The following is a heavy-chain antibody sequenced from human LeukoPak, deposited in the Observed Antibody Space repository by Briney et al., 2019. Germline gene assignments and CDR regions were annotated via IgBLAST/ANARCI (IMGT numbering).Heavy chain of an antibody. Sequence: SLRLSCTASGFRFSDHYMSWIRQTPGKGLEWISYISGSTSSNYTAYSDSVKGRFTISRDNAKNSLYLQMKNLRPEDTAIYYCARLSSDYWGQGILVSVSS. J-gene: IGHJ4*02. D-gene: IGHD2/OR15-2a*01. CDR3: ARLSSDY. CDR2: ISGSTSSN. CDR1: GFRFSDHY. V-gene: IGHV3-11*06.